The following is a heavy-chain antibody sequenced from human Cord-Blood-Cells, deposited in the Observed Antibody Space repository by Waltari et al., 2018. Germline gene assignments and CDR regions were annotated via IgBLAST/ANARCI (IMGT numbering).Heavy chain of an antibody. CDR2: INQSGST. CDR1: GGSFSGYY. V-gene: IGHV4-34*01. Sequence: QVQLQQWGAGLLKPSETLSLTCAVYGGSFSGYYWSWIRQPPGKGLEWIGEINQSGSTNYHPSPKSRVTISVDTSKNQFSLKLSSVTAADTAVYYCARSKSGGYCSSTSCYSLDYWGQGTLVTVSS. D-gene: IGHD2-2*03. J-gene: IGHJ4*02. CDR3: ARSKSGGYCSSTSCYSLDY.